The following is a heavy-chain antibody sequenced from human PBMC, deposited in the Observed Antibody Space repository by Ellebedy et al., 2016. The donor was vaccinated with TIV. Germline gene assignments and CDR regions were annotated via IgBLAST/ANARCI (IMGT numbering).Heavy chain of an antibody. V-gene: IGHV1-46*01. J-gene: IGHJ4*02. Sequence: ASVKVSCKASGYTFTSYFMYWVRQAPGQGLEWMGIINPSGGDTNYAQSFQGRVTMTRDTSTSTVYMELSSLRSEDTAVYYCARGDKYYYESSGYYYTYWGQGTLVAVSS. D-gene: IGHD3-22*01. CDR3: ARGDKYYYESSGYYYTY. CDR1: GYTFTSYF. CDR2: INPSGGDT.